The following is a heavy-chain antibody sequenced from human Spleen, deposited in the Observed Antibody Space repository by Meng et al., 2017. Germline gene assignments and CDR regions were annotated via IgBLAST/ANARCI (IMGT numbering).Heavy chain of an antibody. CDR2: ISGSGTAI. CDR1: GFTFSSYG. V-gene: IGHV3-48*04. J-gene: IGHJ3*02. D-gene: IGHD3-10*01. CDR3: ARDLDWVGRVSGNYYDTFDI. Sequence: GESLKISCAASGFTFSSYGMHWVRQAPGKGLEWVSYISGSGTAIYYADSVKGRFTISRDNAKNTLYLQMNSLRAEDTAVYYCARDLDWVGRVSGNYYDTFDICGQGTMVTVSS.